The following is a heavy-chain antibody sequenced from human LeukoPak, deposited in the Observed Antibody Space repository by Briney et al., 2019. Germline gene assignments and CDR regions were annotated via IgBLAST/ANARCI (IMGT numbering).Heavy chain of an antibody. Sequence: GGSLRLSCAASGLTLSSYWMHWVRQAPGKGLVWVSRINNDGSGTNYADSVKGRFTISRDNSKNTLYLQMNSLRAEDTAVYYCAKDRRSSIAVAGPDDAFDIWGQGTMVTVSS. V-gene: IGHV3-74*01. CDR2: INNDGSGT. J-gene: IGHJ3*02. D-gene: IGHD6-19*01. CDR1: GLTLSSYW. CDR3: AKDRRSSIAVAGPDDAFDI.